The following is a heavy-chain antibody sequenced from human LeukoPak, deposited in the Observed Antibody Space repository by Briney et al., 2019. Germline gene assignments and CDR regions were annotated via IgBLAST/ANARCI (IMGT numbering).Heavy chain of an antibody. J-gene: IGHJ4*02. V-gene: IGHV3-53*01. D-gene: IGHD3-9*01. CDR2: FYVGGAT. CDR1: GFSVTNNY. CDR3: ARDGDILTGYYFDY. Sequence: GGSLRLSCAVSGFSVTNNYMSWVRQAPGKGLEWVSVFYVGGATYYADSVKGRFTISRDNARKSLSLQMNSLRAEDTALYYCARDGDILTGYYFDYWGQGTLVTVSS.